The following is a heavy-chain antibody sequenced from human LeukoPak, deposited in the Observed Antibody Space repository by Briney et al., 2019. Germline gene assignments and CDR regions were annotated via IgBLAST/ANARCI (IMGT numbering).Heavy chain of an antibody. D-gene: IGHD3-3*01. Sequence: SETLSLTCAVYGGSFSGYYWSWIRQPPGKGLEWIGEINHSGSTNYNPSLKSRVTISVDTSRNQFSLKLSSVNAADTAVYYCVRSPPFKIFLDPWGQGTLVTVSS. CDR1: GGSFSGYY. CDR3: VRSPPFKIFLDP. J-gene: IGHJ5*02. CDR2: INHSGST. V-gene: IGHV4-34*01.